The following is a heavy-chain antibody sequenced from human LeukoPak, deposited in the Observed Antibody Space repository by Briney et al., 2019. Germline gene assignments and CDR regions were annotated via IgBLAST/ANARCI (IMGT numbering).Heavy chain of an antibody. J-gene: IGHJ4*02. CDR1: GFIFSNAW. Sequence: GGSLRLSCAASGFIFSNAWMRWVRQVPGKGLEWIGRVKSKTDGGTIDYTAPAKGRFTISRDDSISTLYLQLSSLTTEDTAVYYCTTGATSNRNYWGQGTLVTVSS. CDR3: TTGATSNRNY. V-gene: IGHV3-15*01. CDR2: VKSKTDGGTI. D-gene: IGHD6-6*01.